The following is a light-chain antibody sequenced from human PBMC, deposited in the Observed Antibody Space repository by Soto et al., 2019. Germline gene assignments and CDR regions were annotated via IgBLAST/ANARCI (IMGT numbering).Light chain of an antibody. CDR3: ETWDTNTRV. J-gene: IGLJ3*02. CDR1: SGHSGYI. CDR2: LERSGNY. Sequence: QLVLTQSSSASASLGSSVKLTCTLSSGHSGYIIAWHQQQPGKAPRYLMKLERSGNYNKGSGVPDRFSGSSSGTDRYLTISNLQSEDEADYYCETWDTNTRVFGGGTKVTVL. V-gene: IGLV4-60*03.